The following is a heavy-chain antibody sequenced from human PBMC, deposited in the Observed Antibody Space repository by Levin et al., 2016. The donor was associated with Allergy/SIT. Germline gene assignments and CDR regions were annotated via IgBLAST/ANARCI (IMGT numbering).Heavy chain of an antibody. D-gene: IGHD2-2*01. CDR2: IYYSGST. CDR3: ATNIVVVPAAFGY. J-gene: IGHJ4*02. V-gene: IGHV4-39*01. Sequence: RQAPGKGLEWIGSIYYSGSTYYNPSLKSRVTISVDTSKNQFSLKLSSVTAADTAVYYCATNIVVVPAAFGYWGQGTLVTVSS.